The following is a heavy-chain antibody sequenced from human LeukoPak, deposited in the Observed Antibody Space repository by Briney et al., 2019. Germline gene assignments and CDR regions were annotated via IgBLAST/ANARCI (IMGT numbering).Heavy chain of an antibody. J-gene: IGHJ4*02. CDR1: GGTFSSYA. CDR2: IIPIFGTA. CDR3: ASPGYSSGTYSDY. Sequence: SVTVSCKASGGTFSSYAISWVRQAPGQGLEGMGGIIPIFGTANYAQKFQGRVTITADESTSTAYMELSSLRSEDTAVYYCASPGYSSGTYSDYWGQGTLVSVS. D-gene: IGHD6-19*01. V-gene: IGHV1-69*13.